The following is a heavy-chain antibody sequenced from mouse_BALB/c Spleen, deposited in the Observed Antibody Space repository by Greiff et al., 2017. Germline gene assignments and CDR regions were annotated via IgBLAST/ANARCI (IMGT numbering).Heavy chain of an antibody. V-gene: IGHV5-12-2*01. Sequence: EVNLVESGGGLVQPGGSLKLSCAASGFTFSSYTMSWVRQTPEKRLEWVAYISNGGGSTYYPDTVKGRFTISRDNAKNTLYLQMSSLKSEDTAMYYCARQDSSDYAMDYWGQGTSVTVSS. CDR2: ISNGGGST. CDR1: GFTFSSYT. J-gene: IGHJ4*01. CDR3: ARQDSSDYAMDY. D-gene: IGHD3-2*01.